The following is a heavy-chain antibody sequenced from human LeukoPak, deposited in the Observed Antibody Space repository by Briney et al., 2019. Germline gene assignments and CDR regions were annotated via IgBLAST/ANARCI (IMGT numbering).Heavy chain of an antibody. J-gene: IGHJ4*02. CDR2: IKEDGSQK. V-gene: IGHV3-7*01. CDR1: GFTFSSHW. Sequence: AGGSLRLSCAASGFTFSSHWMHWVRQDPGKGLEWVANIKEDGSQKYYVDSVKGRFTISRDNADNSLYLQMNSLTVEDTAVYYCVRYRREGLYYFDYWGQGTLVTVSS. CDR3: VRYRREGLYYFDY.